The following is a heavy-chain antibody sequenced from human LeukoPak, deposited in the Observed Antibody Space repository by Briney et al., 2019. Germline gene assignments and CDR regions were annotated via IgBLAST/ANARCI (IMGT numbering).Heavy chain of an antibody. V-gene: IGHV1-18*01. J-gene: IGHJ4*02. CDR1: GYTFTSSG. CDR2: ISAYNGNT. D-gene: IGHD3-10*01. CDR3: ARDLRPRLLWFGELSGY. Sequence: ASVKVSCTASGYTFTSSGISWMRQPPGQGHERMGWISAYNGNTNYAQKLQGRVTMTTDTSTSTAYMELRSLRSDDTAVYYCARDLRPRLLWFGELSGYWGQGTLVTVSS.